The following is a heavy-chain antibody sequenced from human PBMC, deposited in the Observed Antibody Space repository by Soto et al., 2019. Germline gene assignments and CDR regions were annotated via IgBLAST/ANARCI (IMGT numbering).Heavy chain of an antibody. CDR2: IKQDGSEK. Sequence: GGSLRLSCAASGFTFTSYWMGWVRQAPGKGLEWVSNIKQDGSEKYYVDSVKGRFTISRDNAKNSLSLQMNSLRAEDTAVYYCASWYRGYNWWGQGTLVTVSS. J-gene: IGHJ4*02. D-gene: IGHD5-12*01. V-gene: IGHV3-7*01. CDR1: GFTFTSYW. CDR3: ASWYRGYNW.